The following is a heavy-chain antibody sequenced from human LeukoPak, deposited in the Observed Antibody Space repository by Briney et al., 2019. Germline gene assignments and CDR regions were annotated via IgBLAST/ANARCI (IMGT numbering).Heavy chain of an antibody. Sequence: PSQTLSLTCTVSGGSISSGDYYWSWIRQPPGKGLEGIGYIYYSGSTYYNPSLKSRVTISVDTSKNQFSLKLSSVTAADTAVYYCARQEYSGYDSANWFDPWGQGTLVTVSS. CDR2: IYYSGST. V-gene: IGHV4-30-4*01. CDR3: ARQEYSGYDSANWFDP. CDR1: GGSISSGDYY. D-gene: IGHD5-12*01. J-gene: IGHJ5*02.